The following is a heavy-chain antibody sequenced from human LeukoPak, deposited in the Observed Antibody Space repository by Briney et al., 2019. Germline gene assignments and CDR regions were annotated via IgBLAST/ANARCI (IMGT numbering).Heavy chain of an antibody. V-gene: IGHV1-69*10. J-gene: IGHJ4*02. CDR3: AILGTVPY. CDR1: GGTFISYV. D-gene: IGHD1-26*01. CDR2: AIPFLGTA. Sequence: ASVKVSCKASGGTFISYVISWVRQAPRQGLEWMGGAIPFLGTANYAQKFQDRITITAEKSTTTTYMELRSLRSDDTAIYYCAILGTVPYWGQGTQITVSS.